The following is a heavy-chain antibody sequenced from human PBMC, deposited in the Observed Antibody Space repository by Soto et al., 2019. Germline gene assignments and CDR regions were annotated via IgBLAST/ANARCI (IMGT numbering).Heavy chain of an antibody. J-gene: IGHJ4*02. D-gene: IGHD3-22*01. V-gene: IGHV1-69*01. CDR1: GGTFSSYA. CDR3: ARNNYYDSSGYYQYYFDY. CDR2: IIPIFGTA. Sequence: QVQLVQSGAEVKKPGSSVKVSCKASGGTFSSYAISWVRQAPGQGLEWMGGIIPIFGTANYAQKFQGRVTITADVSTSTAYMELSSLRSEDTAVYYCARNNYYDSSGYYQYYFDYWGQGTLVTVSS.